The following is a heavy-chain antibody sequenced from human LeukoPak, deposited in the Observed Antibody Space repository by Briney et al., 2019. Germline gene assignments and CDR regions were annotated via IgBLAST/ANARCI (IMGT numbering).Heavy chain of an antibody. D-gene: IGHD3-22*01. Sequence: GGSLRLSCGASGFTFSSHSMNWVRQAPEKGLEWVSYISSSSSYISYADSVKGRFTISRDNAKNSLYLQMNSLRAEDTAVYYCARDGYYYDSSGTNFDYWGQGTLVTVSS. J-gene: IGHJ4*02. V-gene: IGHV3-21*01. CDR3: ARDGYYYDSSGTNFDY. CDR2: ISSSSSYI. CDR1: GFTFSSHS.